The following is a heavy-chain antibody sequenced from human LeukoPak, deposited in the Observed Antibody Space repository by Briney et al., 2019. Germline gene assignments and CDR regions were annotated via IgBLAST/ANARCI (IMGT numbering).Heavy chain of an antibody. Sequence: PGGSLRLTCAASGFTFSSYAMHWVRQAPGKGLEYVSAISSNGGSTYYANSVKGRFTISRDNSKNTLYLQMGSLRAEDMAVYYCARDGGYCSGGSCPAYYFDYWGQRTLVTVSS. CDR3: ARDGGYCSGGSCPAYYFDY. J-gene: IGHJ4*02. V-gene: IGHV3-64*01. CDR1: GFTFSSYA. D-gene: IGHD2-15*01. CDR2: ISSNGGST.